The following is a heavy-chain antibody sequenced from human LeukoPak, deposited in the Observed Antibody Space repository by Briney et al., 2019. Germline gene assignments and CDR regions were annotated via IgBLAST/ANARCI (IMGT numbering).Heavy chain of an antibody. D-gene: IGHD3-10*01. CDR3: AGSGSYAYYYYYYGMDV. J-gene: IGHJ6*02. CDR1: GFTFSSYA. Sequence: GGSLRLSCAASGFTFSSYAMSWVRQAPGKGLEWVSAISGSGGSTYYADSVKGRFTISRDNSKNTLYLQMNSLSAEDTAVYYCAGSGSYAYYYYYYGMDVWGQGTTVTVSS. CDR2: ISGSGGST. V-gene: IGHV3-23*01.